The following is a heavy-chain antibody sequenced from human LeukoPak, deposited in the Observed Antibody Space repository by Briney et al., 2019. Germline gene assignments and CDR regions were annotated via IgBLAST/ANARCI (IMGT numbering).Heavy chain of an antibody. D-gene: IGHD3-3*01. J-gene: IGHJ4*02. V-gene: IGHV3-30*03. CDR2: ISYDGSNK. CDR1: GFTFSSYG. CDR3: ATPGPLEWLSYFDY. Sequence: GGSLRLSCAASGFTFSSYGMHWVRQAPGKGLEWVAIISYDGSNKYYADSVKGRFTISRDNSKNTLYLQMNSLRAEDTAVYYCATPGPLEWLSYFDYWGQGTLVTVSS.